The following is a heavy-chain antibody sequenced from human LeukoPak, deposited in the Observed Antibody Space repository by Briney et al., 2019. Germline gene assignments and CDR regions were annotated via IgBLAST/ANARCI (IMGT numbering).Heavy chain of an antibody. D-gene: IGHD3-10*01. CDR1: GFTVSSNY. CDR3: ARGTYGNYYFDY. J-gene: IGHJ4*02. Sequence: PGGSLRLSCAASGFTVSSNYMSWVRQAPGKGLEWVSVIYSGGSTYYADSVKGRFTISRDNSKNTLYLQMNSLRPEDTAVYYCARGTYGNYYFDYWGQGTLVTVSS. CDR2: IYSGGST. V-gene: IGHV3-53*05.